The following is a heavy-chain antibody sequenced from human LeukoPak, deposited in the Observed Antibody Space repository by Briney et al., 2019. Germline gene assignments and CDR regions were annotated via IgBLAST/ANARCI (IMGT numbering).Heavy chain of an antibody. CDR3: ARGGRSDYVWGSYRGDDAFDI. V-gene: IGHV4-34*01. D-gene: IGHD3-16*02. Sequence: SETLSLTCAVYGGSLSGYYGSWIRQPPGKGLEWIGEINHSESTNTNPSLKRRVTISVDTSKNQFSMKLSSVTAADTAVYYCARGGRSDYVWGSYRGDDAFDIWGQGTMVTVSS. J-gene: IGHJ3*02. CDR2: INHSEST. CDR1: GGSLSGYY.